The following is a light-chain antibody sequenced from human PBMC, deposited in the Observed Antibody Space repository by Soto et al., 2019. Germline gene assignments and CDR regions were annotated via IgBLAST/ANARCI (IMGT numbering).Light chain of an antibody. CDR1: SSDVGGYNY. CDR3: SSYTTSGSLV. CDR2: DVS. J-gene: IGLJ2*01. V-gene: IGLV2-14*01. Sequence: QLVLTQPASVSGSPGQSITISCTGTSSDVGGYNYVSWYQQHPGKAPKLMIYDVSNRPSGVSNRFSGSKSGNTASLTSSGLQAEDEADYYCSSYTTSGSLVFGGGTKLTVL.